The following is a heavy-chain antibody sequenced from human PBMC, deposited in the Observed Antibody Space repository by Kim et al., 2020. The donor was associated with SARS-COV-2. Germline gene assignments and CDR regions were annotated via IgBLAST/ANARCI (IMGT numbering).Heavy chain of an antibody. J-gene: IGHJ5*02. Sequence: GGSLRLSCAASGFTVSSNYMSWVRQAPGKGLECVSVIYSGGSTYYADSVKGRFTISRDNSKNTLYLQMSSLRAENTAVYYCARAILRPRGGSPWFDPWGQGSLVTVSS. V-gene: IGHV3-53*01. CDR2: IYSGGST. D-gene: IGHD3-3*01. CDR1: GFTVSSNY. CDR3: ARAILRPRGGSPWFDP.